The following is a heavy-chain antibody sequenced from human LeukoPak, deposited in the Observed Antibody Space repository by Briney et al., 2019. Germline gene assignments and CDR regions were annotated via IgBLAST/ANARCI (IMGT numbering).Heavy chain of an antibody. CDR3: ARDSRGGFDY. J-gene: IGHJ4*02. Sequence: GGSLRLSCAASGFTFSSYGMSWVRQAPGKGLEWVSSISSSSSYIYYADSVKGRFTISRDNAKNSLYLQMNSLRAEDTAVYYCARDSRGGFDYWGQGTLVTVSS. CDR1: GFTFSSYG. CDR2: ISSSSSYI. V-gene: IGHV3-21*01. D-gene: IGHD3-16*01.